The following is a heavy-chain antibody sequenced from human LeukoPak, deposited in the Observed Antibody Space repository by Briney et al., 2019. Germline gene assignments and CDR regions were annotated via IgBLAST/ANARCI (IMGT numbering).Heavy chain of an antibody. Sequence: PGGSLRLSCAASGFTFSSYGMHWVRQAPGKGLEWVAVISYDGSNKYYADSVKGRFTISRDNSKNTLYLQMNSLRAEDTAVSYCAKDQGWELPIAEYYFDYWGQGTLVTVSS. CDR2: ISYDGSNK. J-gene: IGHJ4*02. CDR3: AKDQGWELPIAEYYFDY. D-gene: IGHD1-26*01. V-gene: IGHV3-30*18. CDR1: GFTFSSYG.